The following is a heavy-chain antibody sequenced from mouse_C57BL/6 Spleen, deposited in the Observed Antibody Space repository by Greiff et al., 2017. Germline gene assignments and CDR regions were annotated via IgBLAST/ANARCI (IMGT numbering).Heavy chain of an antibody. CDR2: IDPSDSYT. Sequence: QVQLQQPGAELVRPGTSVKLSCKASGYTFTSYWMHWVKQRPGQGLEWIGVIDPSDSYTNYNQKFKGKATLTVDTSSSTAYMQLSSLTSEDSAVYYWARGSYCSSPFDYWGQGTTLTVSS. CDR1: GYTFTSYW. CDR3: ARGSYCSSPFDY. V-gene: IGHV1-59*01. D-gene: IGHD1-1*01. J-gene: IGHJ2*01.